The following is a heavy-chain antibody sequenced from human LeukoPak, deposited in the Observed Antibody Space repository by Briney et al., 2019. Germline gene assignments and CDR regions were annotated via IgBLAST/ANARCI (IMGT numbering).Heavy chain of an antibody. V-gene: IGHV1-69*04. CDR1: GGTFSSYA. CDR2: IIPILGIA. J-gene: IGHJ4*02. D-gene: IGHD6-6*01. Sequence: SVKVSCKASGGTFSSYAISWVRQAPGQGLEWMGRIIPILGIANYAQKFQGRVTITADKSTSTAYMELSSLRSEDTAVYYCARVMEQLSGYFDYWGQGTLVTVSS. CDR3: ARVMEQLSGYFDY.